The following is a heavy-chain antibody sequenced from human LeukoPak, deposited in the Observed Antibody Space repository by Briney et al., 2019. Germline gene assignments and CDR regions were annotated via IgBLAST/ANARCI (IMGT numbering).Heavy chain of an antibody. V-gene: IGHV3-30*02. J-gene: IGHJ4*02. CDR3: GRQGDYYDSSGYYPFFDY. CDR2: IRYDGSNK. D-gene: IGHD3-22*01. Sequence: PGGSLRLSCAASGFTFSSYGMHWVRQAPGKGLEWVAFIRYDGSNKYYADSVKGRFTISRDNSKNTLYLQMNSLRAEDTAVYYCGRQGDYYDSSGYYPFFDYWGQGTLVTVSS. CDR1: GFTFSSYG.